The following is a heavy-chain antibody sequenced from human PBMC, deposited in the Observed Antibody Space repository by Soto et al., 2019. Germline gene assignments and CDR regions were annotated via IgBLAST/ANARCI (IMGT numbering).Heavy chain of an antibody. Sequence: GGSLRLSCAASGFTFSSYGMHWVRQAPGKGLEWVAVISHDGSNKYLADSVKGLFTISRDNSKNTLYLQMNSLRAEDTAVYYCASPVVTTIDAFDIWGQGTMVTVSS. CDR2: ISHDGSNK. V-gene: IGHV3-30*03. CDR3: ASPVVTTIDAFDI. J-gene: IGHJ3*02. CDR1: GFTFSSYG. D-gene: IGHD2-21*02.